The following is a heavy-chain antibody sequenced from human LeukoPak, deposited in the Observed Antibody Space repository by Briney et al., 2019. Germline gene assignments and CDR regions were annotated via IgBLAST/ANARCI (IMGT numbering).Heavy chain of an antibody. D-gene: IGHD6-13*01. CDR3: ARDGVAAFAY. CDR2: ISGDARDK. Sequence: PAGSLRLSCAASGFTFSSYTMHWVRQAPGKVLKWVAAISGDARDKYYAGSGKGRFTVSRDKSKNTLYLQMNSLRAEDTAVYHCARDGVAAFAYWGQGTLVTVSS. J-gene: IGHJ4*02. CDR1: GFTFSSYT. V-gene: IGHV3-30*04.